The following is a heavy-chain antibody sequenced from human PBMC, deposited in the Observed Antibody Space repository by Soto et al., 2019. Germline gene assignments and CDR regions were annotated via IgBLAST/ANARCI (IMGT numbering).Heavy chain of an antibody. CDR3: ARMAASGSLNWFDP. CDR1: GYTFTNYE. D-gene: IGHD3-10*01. Sequence: QVQLVQSGAEVKKPGASVKVSCKASGYTFTNYEINWVRQATGQGLEWMGWMNPGSGNTGYAHKFQGRVTMTRNISISTAYMELSRLGSDDTAIYYWARMAASGSLNWFDPWGQGTLVTVSS. V-gene: IGHV1-8*01. J-gene: IGHJ5*02. CDR2: MNPGSGNT.